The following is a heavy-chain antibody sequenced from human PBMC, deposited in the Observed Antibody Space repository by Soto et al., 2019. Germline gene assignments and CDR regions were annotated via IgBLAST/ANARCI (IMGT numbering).Heavy chain of an antibody. V-gene: IGHV1-69*06. CDR1: GGTFSSYA. CDR2: IIPIFGTA. CDR3: AREAFYGDYVLGWFDP. Sequence: GASVKVSCKASGGTFSSYAISWVRQAPGQGLEWMGGIIPIFGTANYAQKFQGRVTITADKSTSTAYMELSSLRSEDTAVYYCAREAFYGDYVLGWFDPWGQGTLVTVSS. D-gene: IGHD4-17*01. J-gene: IGHJ5*02.